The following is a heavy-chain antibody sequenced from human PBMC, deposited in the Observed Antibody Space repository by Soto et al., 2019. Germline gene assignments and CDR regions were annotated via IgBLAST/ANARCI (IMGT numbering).Heavy chain of an antibody. CDR2: IYGGGST. J-gene: IGHJ4*02. Sequence: PGGSLRLSCAASGFTVSSNYMSWVRQAPGKGLEWVSVIYGGGSTYYADSVKGRFTISRHNSKNTLYLQMNSLRAEDTAVYYCAGPHCSGGSCYPSYWGQGTLVTVSS. D-gene: IGHD2-15*01. V-gene: IGHV3-53*04. CDR3: AGPHCSGGSCYPSY. CDR1: GFTVSSNY.